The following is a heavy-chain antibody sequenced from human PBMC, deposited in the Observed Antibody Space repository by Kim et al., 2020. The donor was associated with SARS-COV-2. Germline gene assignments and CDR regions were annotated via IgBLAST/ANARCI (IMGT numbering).Heavy chain of an antibody. V-gene: IGHV3-9*01. CDR3: AKDKGVKGLWFGELLPNFDY. J-gene: IGHJ4*02. CDR2: ISWNCGSI. D-gene: IGHD3-10*01. CDR1: GFTFDDYA. Sequence: GGSLRLSCAASGFTFDDYAMHWVRQAPGKGLEWVSGISWNCGSIGYADSVKGRFTISRDNAKNSLYLQMNSLRAEDTALYYCAKDKGVKGLWFGELLPNFDYWGQGTLVTVSS.